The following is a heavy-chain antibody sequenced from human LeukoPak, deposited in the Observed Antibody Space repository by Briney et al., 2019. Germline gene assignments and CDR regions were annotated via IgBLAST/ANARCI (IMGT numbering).Heavy chain of an antibody. D-gene: IGHD1-26*01. CDR2: ISPSGGIT. J-gene: IGHJ4*02. CDR3: AKDRVGAMLYFDY. CDR1: GFTFSSHG. Sequence: GGTLRLSCAASGFTFSSHGTNWVRQAPGKGLEWVSGISPSGGITYYTDSVKGRFTISRDNSKNTVSLQMNSLRGEDTAVYYCAKDRVGAMLYFDYWGQGTLVTVSS. V-gene: IGHV3-23*01.